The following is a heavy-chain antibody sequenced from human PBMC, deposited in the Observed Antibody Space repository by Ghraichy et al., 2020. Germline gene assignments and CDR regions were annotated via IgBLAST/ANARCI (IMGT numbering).Heavy chain of an antibody. J-gene: IGHJ4*02. V-gene: IGHV4-4*07. Sequence: ESLHISCTVSGDSISNYYWSWIRQPAGKGLEWIGRISGSGSTNYNPSLKSRVTMSVDTSNNQFSLRLTSMTAADTAVYYCARGPSHTSSYYFDYWGQGILVTVSS. CDR1: GDSISNYY. D-gene: IGHD6-6*01. CDR2: ISGSGST. CDR3: ARGPSHTSSYYFDY.